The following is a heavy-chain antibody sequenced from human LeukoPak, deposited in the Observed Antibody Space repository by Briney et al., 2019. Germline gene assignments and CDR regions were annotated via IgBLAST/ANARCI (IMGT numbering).Heavy chain of an antibody. V-gene: IGHV4-38-2*02. Sequence: SETLSLTCTVSGYSISSGYYWSWIRQPPGKGLEWIGEINHSGSTNYNPSLKSRVTISVDTSKNQFSLKLSSVTAADTAVYYCARHTFVVRGVMNRSHWFDPWGQGTLVTVSS. J-gene: IGHJ5*02. CDR3: ARHTFVVRGVMNRSHWFDP. CDR1: GYSISSGYY. D-gene: IGHD3-10*01. CDR2: INHSGST.